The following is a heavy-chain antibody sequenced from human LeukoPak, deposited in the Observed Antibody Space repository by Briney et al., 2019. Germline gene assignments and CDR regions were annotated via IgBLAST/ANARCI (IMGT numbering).Heavy chain of an antibody. CDR3: ASEVGIVVVPAAMVH. CDR2: ISYDESDK. CDR1: GFTFSNYG. J-gene: IGHJ4*02. V-gene: IGHV3-30*03. D-gene: IGHD2-2*01. Sequence: GGSLRLSCAASGFTFSNYGMHWVRQAPGKGLEWVAVISYDESDKYYADSVKGRFTISRDNSKNTLYLQMNSLRPEDTAVYYCASEVGIVVVPAAMVHWGQGTLVTVSS.